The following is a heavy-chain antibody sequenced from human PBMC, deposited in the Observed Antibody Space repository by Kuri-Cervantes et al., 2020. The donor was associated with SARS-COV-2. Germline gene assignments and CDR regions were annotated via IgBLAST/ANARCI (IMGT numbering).Heavy chain of an antibody. V-gene: IGHV4-34*01. CDR1: GGSFNDYW. J-gene: IGHJ4*02. Sequence: SQTLSLTCAVYGGSFNDYWWSWVRQPPGTGLEWIGDIKHSGSTYCNPSLKSRVTISVDTSKNQFSLKLTSVTAADTAVYYCARGVPGFWGPGTLVTVSS. CDR3: ARGVPGF. CDR2: IKHSGST.